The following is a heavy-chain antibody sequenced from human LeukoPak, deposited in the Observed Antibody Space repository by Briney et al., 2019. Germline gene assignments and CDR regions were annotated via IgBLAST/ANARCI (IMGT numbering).Heavy chain of an antibody. CDR2: TYYRSKWYN. J-gene: IGHJ5*02. Sequence: SHTLSLTCAISGDSVSSNSAAWNWIRQSPSRGLEWLGRTYYRSKWYNDYAVSVRSRITINPDTSKNQFSLQLNSVTPEDTAVYYCARERLGYCSGGSCYGVWFDPWGQGTLVTVSS. D-gene: IGHD2-15*01. CDR3: ARERLGYCSGGSCYGVWFDP. V-gene: IGHV6-1*01. CDR1: GDSVSSNSAA.